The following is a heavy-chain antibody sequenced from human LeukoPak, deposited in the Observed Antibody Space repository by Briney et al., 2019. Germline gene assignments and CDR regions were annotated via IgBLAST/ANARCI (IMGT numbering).Heavy chain of an antibody. J-gene: IGHJ5*02. V-gene: IGHV3-7*01. CDR2: IKKDGSEK. CDR1: GFTFSDYW. CDR3: ARGLRGYYDSSGYLTFDP. D-gene: IGHD3-22*01. Sequence: HSGGSLRLSCAASGFTFSDYWMSWLRQAPGKGLEWVANIKKDGSEKSYVDSVKGRFTISRDNAKNSLYLQMNSLRAEDTAVYYCARGLRGYYDSSGYLTFDPWGQGTLVTVSS.